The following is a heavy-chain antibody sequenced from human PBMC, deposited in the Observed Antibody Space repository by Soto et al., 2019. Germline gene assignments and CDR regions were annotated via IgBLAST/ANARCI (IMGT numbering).Heavy chain of an antibody. CDR1: GYTFTGHH. Sequence: ASVKVSCKTSGYTFTGHHIHWVRQAPGQGLEWMGWINPISGGTKYREKFQGRVSITRDKSSSTAYMELSSLTSDGSAVYYCAKDGRHCSGGSCPQGHWGQGTLVTVSS. J-gene: IGHJ4*02. CDR3: AKDGRHCSGGSCPQGH. V-gene: IGHV1-2*02. CDR2: INPISGGT. D-gene: IGHD2-15*01.